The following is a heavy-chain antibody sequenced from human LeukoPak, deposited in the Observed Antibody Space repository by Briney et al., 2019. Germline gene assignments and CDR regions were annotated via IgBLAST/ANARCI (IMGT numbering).Heavy chain of an antibody. J-gene: IGHJ6*03. CDR3: ARGAPLYYDFWSGLNYYYYYYMDV. CDR2: INHSGST. CDR1: GGSFSGYY. Sequence: KASETLSLTCAVYGGSFSGYYWSWIRQPPGKGLEWIGEINHSGSTNYNPSLKSRVTISVDTSKNQFSLKLSSVTAADTAVYYCARGAPLYYDFWSGLNYYYYYYMDVWGKGTTVTASS. V-gene: IGHV4-34*01. D-gene: IGHD3-3*01.